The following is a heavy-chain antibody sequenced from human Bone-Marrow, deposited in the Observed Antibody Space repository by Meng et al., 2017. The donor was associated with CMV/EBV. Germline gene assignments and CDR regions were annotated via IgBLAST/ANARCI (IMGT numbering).Heavy chain of an antibody. J-gene: IGHJ4*02. CDR3: ARVKTFRYYFNY. Sequence: GESLKISCAASGFTFSSYSMNWVRQAPGKGLEWVSSISSSSSYIYYADSVKGRFTISRDNAKNSLYLQMNSLRAEDTAVYYCARVKTFRYYFNYWGQGTLVTVSS. CDR2: ISSSSSYI. V-gene: IGHV3-21*01. CDR1: GFTFSSYS. D-gene: IGHD3-9*01.